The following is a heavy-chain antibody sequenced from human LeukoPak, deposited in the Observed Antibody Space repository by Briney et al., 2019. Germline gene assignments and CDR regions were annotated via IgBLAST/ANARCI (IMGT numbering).Heavy chain of an antibody. J-gene: IGHJ4*02. CDR2: INPNSGDT. Sequence: ASVKVSCKASGYTFTAYYMHWVRQAPGQGLEWKGWINPNSGDTKIAQKFQGRVTMTRDTSISTAYMELSSLRSDDTAVYYCARGPNYYDSSGFHYRDWGQGTLVTVSS. D-gene: IGHD3-22*01. CDR3: ARGPNYYDSSGFHYRD. CDR1: GYTFTAYY. V-gene: IGHV1-2*02.